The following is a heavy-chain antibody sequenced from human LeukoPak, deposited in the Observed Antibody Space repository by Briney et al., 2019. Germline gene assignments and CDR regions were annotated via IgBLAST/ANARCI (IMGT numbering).Heavy chain of an antibody. D-gene: IGHD1-26*01. CDR1: GASVSSASY. CDR2: IYNGVNT. V-gene: IGHV4-61*01. CDR3: ARSRAFNSGAFDP. J-gene: IGHJ5*02. Sequence: SETLSLTCTVSGASVSSASYWTWIRQPPGRGVEWIAHIYNGVNTNYNPSLKSRVTISVDTSKNQFSLRLNSVTAADTAVYYCARSRAFNSGAFDPWGQGSLVTVSS.